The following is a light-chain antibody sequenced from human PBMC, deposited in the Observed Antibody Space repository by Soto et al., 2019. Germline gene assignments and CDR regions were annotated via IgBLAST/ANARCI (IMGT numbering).Light chain of an antibody. J-gene: IGLJ7*01. CDR1: RSNIGSNY. CDR2: RNN. V-gene: IGLV1-47*01. CDR3: ATWDDSMSGAV. Sequence: QSVLTQPPSTSGTPGQKVTISCSGGRSNIGSNYVYWYQQLPGTAPKLLIYRNNHRPSGVADRFSGSKSGTSASLAISGLRYEDEADYYCATWDDSMSGAVFGGGTQLTVL.